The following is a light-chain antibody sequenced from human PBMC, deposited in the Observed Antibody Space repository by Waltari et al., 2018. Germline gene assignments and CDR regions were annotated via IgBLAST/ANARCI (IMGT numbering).Light chain of an antibody. CDR3: AAWDDSLNGVV. CDR1: SYNVGSNT. CDR2: RNT. Sequence: QSVLTQPPSASGTPGQRVTISCSGSSYNVGSNTVNWYQQLSGMDPKLLIYRNTQRPSGVPDRFAGSKSGTSASLAISGLQSGDEADYYCAAWDDSLNGVVFGGGTKLTVL. J-gene: IGLJ2*01. V-gene: IGLV1-44*01.